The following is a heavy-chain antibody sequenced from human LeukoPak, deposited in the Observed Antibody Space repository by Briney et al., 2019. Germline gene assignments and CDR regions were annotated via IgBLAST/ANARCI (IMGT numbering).Heavy chain of an antibody. Sequence: SVKVSCKASGGTFSSYTISWVRQAPGQGLEWMGRIIPILGIANYAQKFQGRVTITADKSTSTAYMELSSLRSEDTAVYYCARVASDNYGLGAFDIWGQGTMVTVSS. CDR3: ARVASDNYGLGAFDI. CDR1: GGTFSSYT. D-gene: IGHD5-24*01. CDR2: IIPILGIA. J-gene: IGHJ3*02. V-gene: IGHV1-69*02.